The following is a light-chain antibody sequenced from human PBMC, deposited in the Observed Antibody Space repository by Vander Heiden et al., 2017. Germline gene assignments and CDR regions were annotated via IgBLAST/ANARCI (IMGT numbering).Light chain of an antibody. CDR2: GAS. J-gene: IGKJ4*01. Sequence: DIVLTQSPGTLSLSPGERATLSCRAGQSVSSSFLAWYQQKPGQAPRLLIYGASSRATGIPDRFSGSGSGTDFTLTISRLEPEDFAVYYCQQYGSSPLTFGGGTKVEIK. V-gene: IGKV3-20*01. CDR3: QQYGSSPLT. CDR1: QSVSSSF.